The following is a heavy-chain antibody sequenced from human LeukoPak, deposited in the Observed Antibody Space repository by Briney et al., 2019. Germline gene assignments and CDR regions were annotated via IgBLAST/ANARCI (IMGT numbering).Heavy chain of an antibody. D-gene: IGHD3-22*01. CDR2: ISYDGSNK. CDR1: GFTFSSYA. Sequence: GRSLRLSCAASGFTFSSYAMHWVRQVPGKGLEWVAVISYDGSNKYYADSVKGRFTISRDNSKNTLYLQMNSLRAEDTAVYYCARDHGTGYYDSSGYEQIDYWGQGTLVTVSS. CDR3: ARDHGTGYYDSSGYEQIDY. V-gene: IGHV3-30-3*01. J-gene: IGHJ4*02.